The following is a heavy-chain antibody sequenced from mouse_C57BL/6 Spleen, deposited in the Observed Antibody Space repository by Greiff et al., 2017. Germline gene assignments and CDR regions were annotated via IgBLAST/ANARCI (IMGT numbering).Heavy chain of an antibody. D-gene: IGHD2-4*01. Sequence: VQLQQSGPGLVQPSQSLSITCTVSGFSLTSYGVNWVRQSPGKGLEWLGVIWSGGSTDYNAAIISRLSISKDNSKSQVFFKMNILQADDTAIYYCSRYDSPYYAMDYWGQGTSVTVSS. CDR3: SRYDSPYYAMDY. J-gene: IGHJ4*01. CDR1: GFSLTSYG. V-gene: IGHV2-2*01. CDR2: IWSGGST.